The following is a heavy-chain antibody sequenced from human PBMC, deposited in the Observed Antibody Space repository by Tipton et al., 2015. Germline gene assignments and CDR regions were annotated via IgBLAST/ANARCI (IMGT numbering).Heavy chain of an antibody. CDR3: ARRADRDDYPIRARGFFDS. CDR2: IYPGASDT. CDR1: GYNFDNYW. Sequence: VQLVQSGAEVKEPGESLKLSCKGSGYNFDNYWIGWVRQMPGQGLEWVGVIYPGASDTRYSQSFEGHVKISVDTSIRTVYLQWSSLRASDSGMYYCARRADRDDYPIRARGFFDSWGQGTLVTVSS. J-gene: IGHJ4*02. V-gene: IGHV5-51*01. D-gene: IGHD5-24*01.